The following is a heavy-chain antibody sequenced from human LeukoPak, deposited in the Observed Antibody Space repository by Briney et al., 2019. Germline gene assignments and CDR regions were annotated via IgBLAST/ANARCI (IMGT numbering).Heavy chain of an antibody. CDR3: ARGAQDYYGSGSYYRFDY. J-gene: IGHJ4*02. D-gene: IGHD3-10*01. Sequence: ASVKVSCKASGYTFTGYYMHWVRQAPGQGLEWMGWINPNSGGTNYAQKFQGRVTMTRDTSISTAYTELSRLRSDDTAVYYCARGAQDYYGSGSYYRFDYWGQGTLVTVSS. V-gene: IGHV1-2*02. CDR1: GYTFTGYY. CDR2: INPNSGGT.